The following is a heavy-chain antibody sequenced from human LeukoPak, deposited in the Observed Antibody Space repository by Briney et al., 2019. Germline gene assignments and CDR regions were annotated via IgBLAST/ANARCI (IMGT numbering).Heavy chain of an antibody. CDR3: ARENYGQSDAFDI. Sequence: GGSLRLSCAASGFTFSSYRMSWVRQAPGKGLEWVANIKQDGSEKYYVDSVKGRFTISRDNAKNSLYLQMNSLRAEDTAVYYCARENYGQSDAFDIWGQGTMVTVSS. J-gene: IGHJ3*02. CDR2: IKQDGSEK. CDR1: GFTFSSYR. D-gene: IGHD4-17*01. V-gene: IGHV3-7*01.